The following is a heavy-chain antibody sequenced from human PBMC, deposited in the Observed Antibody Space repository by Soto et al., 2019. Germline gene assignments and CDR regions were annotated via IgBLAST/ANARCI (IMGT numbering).Heavy chain of an antibody. CDR1: GGSISNYY. V-gene: IGHV4-59*01. J-gene: IGHJ3*02. CDR3: ARSPDSSAYPTMAFDI. Sequence: QVQLQESGPGLVKPSETLSLTCTVSGGSISNYYWSWIRQSPGKGLEWIAYIYYSGSTNYSPSLQSRVNISVDTSKNQFSLKLSSVTAADTAVYYCARSPDSSAYPTMAFDIWGQGTVVTVSS. D-gene: IGHD3-22*01. CDR2: IYYSGST.